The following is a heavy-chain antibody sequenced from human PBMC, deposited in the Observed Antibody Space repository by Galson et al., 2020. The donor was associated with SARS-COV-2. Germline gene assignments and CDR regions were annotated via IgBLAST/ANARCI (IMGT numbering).Heavy chain of an antibody. CDR1: GFTFSSYA. Sequence: GGSLRLSCAASGFTFSSYAMHWVRQAPGKGLEWVAVISYDGSNKYYADSVKGRFTISRDNSKNTLYLQMNSLRAEDTAVYYCASAYRGYSYGYRDGMDVWGQGTTVTVSS. CDR2: ISYDGSNK. V-gene: IGHV3-30-3*01. J-gene: IGHJ6*02. CDR3: ASAYRGYSYGYRDGMDV. D-gene: IGHD5-18*01.